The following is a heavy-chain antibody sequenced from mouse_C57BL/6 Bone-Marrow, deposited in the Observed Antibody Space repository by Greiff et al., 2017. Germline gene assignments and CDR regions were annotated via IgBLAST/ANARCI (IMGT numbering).Heavy chain of an antibody. D-gene: IGHD2-4*01. CDR1: GYTFTDHT. Sequence: VQLQQSDAELVKPGASVKISCKVSGYTFTDHTIHWLKQRPEQGLAWIGYIYPRDGSTKYNEKFKGKATLTADKSSSTAYMQLNSLTSEDSAVYFCARGLRRKDYAMDYGGQGTSVTVAS. J-gene: IGHJ4*01. CDR3: ARGLRRKDYAMDY. CDR2: IYPRDGST. V-gene: IGHV1-78*01.